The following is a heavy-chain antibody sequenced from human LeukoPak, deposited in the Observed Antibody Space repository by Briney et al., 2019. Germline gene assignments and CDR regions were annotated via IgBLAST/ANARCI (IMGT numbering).Heavy chain of an antibody. D-gene: IGHD6-13*01. V-gene: IGHV3-23*01. Sequence: ETLSLTCTVSGGSISSYYWSWVRQAPGKGLEWVSAISGSGGSTYYADSVKGRFTISRDNSKNTLYLQMNSLRAEDTAVYYCAKDISSWFYFDYWGQGTLVTVSS. CDR1: GGSISSYY. CDR2: ISGSGGST. J-gene: IGHJ4*02. CDR3: AKDISSWFYFDY.